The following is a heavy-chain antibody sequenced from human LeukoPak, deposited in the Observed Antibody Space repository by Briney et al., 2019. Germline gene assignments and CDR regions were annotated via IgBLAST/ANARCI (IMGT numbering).Heavy chain of an antibody. V-gene: IGHV1-46*01. CDR2: INPSGGST. J-gene: IGHJ4*02. CDR3: ARSSSSWYSREGY. D-gene: IGHD6-13*01. Sequence: ASVKVSCKASGYTFTSYYMHWVRQAPGQGLEWMGIINPSGGSTSYAQKFQGRVTMTRDMSTSTVYMELSSLRSEDTAVYCCARSSSSWYSREGYWGQGTLVTVSS. CDR1: GYTFTSYY.